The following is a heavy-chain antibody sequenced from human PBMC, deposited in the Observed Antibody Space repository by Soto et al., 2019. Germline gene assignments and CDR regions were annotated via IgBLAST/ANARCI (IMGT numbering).Heavy chain of an antibody. CDR2: INHRGSA. CDR3: ARGGWGISSTPYYDNYYYMDI. CDR1: GGTFSAYY. V-gene: IGHV4-34*01. D-gene: IGHD3-22*01. Sequence: QVQLQQWGAGLVEPSETLSLTCAVHGGTFSAYYWSWIRQAPGKGLEWIGEINHRGSATYSPSLKSRVTISLDTSKAQFSLRLTYLTAADTAVYFCARGGWGISSTPYYDNYYYMDIWGKGTTVTVSS. J-gene: IGHJ6*03.